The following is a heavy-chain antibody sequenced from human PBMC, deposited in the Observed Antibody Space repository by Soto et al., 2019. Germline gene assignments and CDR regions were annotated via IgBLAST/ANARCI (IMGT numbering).Heavy chain of an antibody. CDR1: GFTFSSYA. Sequence: QVQLVESGGGVVQPGRSLRLSCAASGFTFSSYAMHWVRQAPGKGLEWVAVISYDGSNKNYADSVKGRFTISRDNSKNPWNLQMNSLRAEDTAVYYGGRDYYRFNSGDGFSMDVWGQGTTVTVSS. D-gene: IGHD5-12*01. CDR3: GRDYYRFNSGDGFSMDV. J-gene: IGHJ6*02. CDR2: ISYDGSNK. V-gene: IGHV3-30-3*01.